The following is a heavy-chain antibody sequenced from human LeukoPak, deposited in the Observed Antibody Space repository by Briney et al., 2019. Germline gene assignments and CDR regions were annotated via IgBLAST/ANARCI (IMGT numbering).Heavy chain of an antibody. Sequence: GGSLRLSCAASEFTFTTYGMHWVRQAPGKGLEWVANINQVASEKNYVDSVKGRFTISRDNAKNSLYLQMNSVRAEDTAMYYCVRDGGYYGPDSWGQGALVSVSS. D-gene: IGHD3-10*01. CDR3: VRDGGYYGPDS. CDR2: INQVASEK. CDR1: EFTFTTYG. V-gene: IGHV3-7*04. J-gene: IGHJ4*02.